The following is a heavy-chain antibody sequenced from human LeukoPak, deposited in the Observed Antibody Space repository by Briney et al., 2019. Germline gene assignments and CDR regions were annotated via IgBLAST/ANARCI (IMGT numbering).Heavy chain of an antibody. CDR2: IIPIFGTA. CDR1: GYTFTSYG. Sequence: SVKVSCKASGYTFTSYGISWVRQAPGQGLEWMGRIIPIFGTANYAQKFQGRVTITTDESTSTAYMELSSLRSEDTAVYYCARDGEAGGYFDYWGQGTLVTVSS. D-gene: IGHD2-8*02. J-gene: IGHJ4*02. V-gene: IGHV1-69*05. CDR3: ARDGEAGGYFDY.